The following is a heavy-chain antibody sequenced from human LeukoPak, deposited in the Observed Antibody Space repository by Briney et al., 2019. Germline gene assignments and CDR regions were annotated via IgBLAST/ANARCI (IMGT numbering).Heavy chain of an antibody. D-gene: IGHD6-13*01. CDR2: IKQDGSEK. CDR3: ARERPGYSSRWFDP. J-gene: IGHJ5*02. CDR1: GFTFSSYW. Sequence: GGSLRLSCAASGFTFSSYWMSWVRQAPGKGLEWVANIKQDGSEKYYVDSVKGRFTISRDNAKNSLYLQMNGLRAEDTAVYYCARERPGYSSRWFDPWGQGTLVTVSS. V-gene: IGHV3-7*01.